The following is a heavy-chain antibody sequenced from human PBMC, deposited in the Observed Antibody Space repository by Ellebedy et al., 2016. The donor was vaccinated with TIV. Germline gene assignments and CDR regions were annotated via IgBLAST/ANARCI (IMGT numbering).Heavy chain of an antibody. CDR3: AKNTGGYYYYGMDV. Sequence: AASVKVSCKASGYTFTSYGISWVRQAPGQGLEWMGWISAYNGNTNYAQKLQGRVTITTDTSTSTAYMELRSLRSDDTAVYYCAKNTGGYYYYGMDVWGQGTTVTVSS. J-gene: IGHJ6*02. CDR2: ISAYNGNT. CDR1: GYTFTSYG. D-gene: IGHD7-27*01. V-gene: IGHV1-18*01.